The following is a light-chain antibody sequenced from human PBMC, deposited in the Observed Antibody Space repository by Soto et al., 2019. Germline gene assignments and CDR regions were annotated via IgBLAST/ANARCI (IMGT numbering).Light chain of an antibody. Sequence: DIQMTQSPSSLSASVGDRVTITCRASQSISSYLNWYQQKPGKAPKLLIYAASSLQIGVPSRFSGSGSGTDFTLTISSLQTEDFATYYCQQSYITPQTFGPGTKVDIK. J-gene: IGKJ3*01. CDR1: QSISSY. V-gene: IGKV1-39*01. CDR2: AAS. CDR3: QQSYITPQT.